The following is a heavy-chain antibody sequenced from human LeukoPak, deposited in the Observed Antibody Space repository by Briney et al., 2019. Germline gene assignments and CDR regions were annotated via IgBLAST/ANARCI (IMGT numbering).Heavy chain of an antibody. CDR3: ARDKVVPAAIIEADNWFDP. CDR2: ISSSSSYI. Sequence: AGGSLRLSCAASGFTFSSYSMNWVRQAPGKGLEWVSSISSSSSYIYYADSVKGRFTISRDNAKNSLYLQMNSLRAEDTAVYYCARDKVVPAAIIEADNWFDPWGQGTLVTVSS. CDR1: GFTFSSYS. D-gene: IGHD2-2*02. V-gene: IGHV3-21*01. J-gene: IGHJ5*02.